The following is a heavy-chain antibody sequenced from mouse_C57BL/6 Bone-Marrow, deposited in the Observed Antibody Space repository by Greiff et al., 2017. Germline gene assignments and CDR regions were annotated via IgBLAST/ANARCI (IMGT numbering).Heavy chain of an antibody. J-gene: IGHJ2*01. V-gene: IGHV1-26*01. D-gene: IGHD1-1*01. CDR3: ARDFPIYYYFTD. CDR1: GYTFTDYY. CDR2: INPNNGGT. Sequence: VQLQQSGPELVKPGASVKISCKASGYTFTDYYMNWVKQSHGKSLEWIGDINPNNGGTSYNQKFKGKATLTVDKSSSTAYMELRSLTSEDSAVYYCARDFPIYYYFTDWGQGTTLTVSS.